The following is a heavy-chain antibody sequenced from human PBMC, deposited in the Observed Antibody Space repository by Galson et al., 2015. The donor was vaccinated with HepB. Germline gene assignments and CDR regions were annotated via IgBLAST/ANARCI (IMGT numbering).Heavy chain of an antibody. J-gene: IGHJ4*02. Sequence: SLRLSCAASGFTFSSYSMNWVRQAPGKELEWVSSISSSSSYIYYADSVKGRFTISRDNAKNSLYLQMNSLRAEDTAVYYCARVGRLVATSDYWGQGTLVTVSS. CDR3: ARVGRLVATSDY. D-gene: IGHD5-12*01. V-gene: IGHV3-21*01. CDR2: ISSSSSYI. CDR1: GFTFSSYS.